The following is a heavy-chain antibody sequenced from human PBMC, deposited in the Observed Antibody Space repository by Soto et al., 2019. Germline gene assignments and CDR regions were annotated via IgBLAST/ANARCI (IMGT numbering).Heavy chain of an antibody. CDR3: ARQMWALGQKPTDN. Sequence: PGESLKTSCKGSGYSFTSYWISWVRQMPGKGLEWMGRIDPSDSYTNYSPSFQGNVTISADKSISTAYLQWSSLKASDTAMYYCARQMWALGQKPTDNWGQGTLVTVSS. J-gene: IGHJ4*02. D-gene: IGHD1-26*01. V-gene: IGHV5-10-1*01. CDR1: GYSFTSYW. CDR2: IDPSDSYT.